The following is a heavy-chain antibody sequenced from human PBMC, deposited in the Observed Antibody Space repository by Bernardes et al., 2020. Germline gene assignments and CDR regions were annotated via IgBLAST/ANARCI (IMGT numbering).Heavy chain of an antibody. CDR2: ISGDGNNI. Sequence: GGSLRLSCAASGFTFSTYTMNWVRQAPGKGLEWVASISGDGNNIYYADSLKGRITISRDNAKNSVYLQMDSLRVEDTAVYYCSRALLFSRSPQHWGQGAPVTVSS. CDR3: SRALLFSRSPQH. J-gene: IGHJ1*01. CDR1: GFTFSTYT. V-gene: IGHV3-21*06. D-gene: IGHD3-10*02.